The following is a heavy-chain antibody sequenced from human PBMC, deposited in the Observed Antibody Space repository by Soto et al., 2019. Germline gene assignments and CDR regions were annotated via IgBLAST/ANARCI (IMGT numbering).Heavy chain of an antibody. CDR3: AREGAWRYFDY. J-gene: IGHJ4*02. Sequence: SETLSLTCAVYGGSFSGYYRSWIRQPPGKGLEWIGEINHSGSTNYNPSLKSRVTISVDTSKNQFSLKLSSVTAADTAVYYCAREGAWRYFDYWGQGTLVTVSS. CDR1: GGSFSGYY. V-gene: IGHV4-34*01. CDR2: INHSGST. D-gene: IGHD1-26*01.